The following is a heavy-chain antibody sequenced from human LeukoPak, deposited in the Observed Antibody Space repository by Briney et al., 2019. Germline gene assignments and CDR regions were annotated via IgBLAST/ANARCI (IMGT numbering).Heavy chain of an antibody. CDR2: ISYDGSNE. D-gene: IGHD3-16*01. CDR1: GFSFSDYS. CDR3: ARAPGGRGNH. V-gene: IGHV3-30*09. J-gene: IGHJ5*02. Sequence: GRSLRLSCAASGFSFSDYSMHWVRQAPGKGLEWVAIISYDGSNERYADSVKGRFAISRDNSKNTLYLQMNSLRAEDTAVYYCARAPGGRGNHWGQGTLVTVSS.